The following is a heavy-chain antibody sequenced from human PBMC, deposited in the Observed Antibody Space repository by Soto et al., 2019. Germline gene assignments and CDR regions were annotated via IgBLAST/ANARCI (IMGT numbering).Heavy chain of an antibody. CDR1: GYTFTSYA. V-gene: IGHV1-3*05. CDR2: INAGNGNT. Sequence: QVQLVQSGAEEKKPGASVKVSCKASGYTFTSYAMHWVRQAPGQRLEWMGWINAGNGNTKYSQKFQGRVTITRDTSXXTAYMELSSLRSEDTAVYYCARERDLYYYSYGMDVWGQGTTVTVSS. J-gene: IGHJ6*02. CDR3: ARERDLYYYSYGMDV.